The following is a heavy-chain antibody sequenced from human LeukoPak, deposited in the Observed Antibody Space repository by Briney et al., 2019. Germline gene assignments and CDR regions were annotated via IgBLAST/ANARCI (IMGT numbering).Heavy chain of an antibody. J-gene: IGHJ4*02. CDR3: ARGFWSGYSFDY. D-gene: IGHD3-3*01. Sequence: SETLSLTCAVYGGSFSGYYWSWIRQPPGKGLEWIGEINHSGSTNYNPSLKSRVTISVDTSKNQFPLKLSSVTAADTAVYYCARGFWSGYSFDYWGQGTLVTVSS. CDR2: INHSGST. CDR1: GGSFSGYY. V-gene: IGHV4-34*01.